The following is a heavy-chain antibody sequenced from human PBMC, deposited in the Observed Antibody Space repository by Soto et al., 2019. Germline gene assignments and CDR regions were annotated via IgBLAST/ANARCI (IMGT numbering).Heavy chain of an antibody. J-gene: IGHJ4*02. CDR2: IYTTGST. Sequence: SETLSLTCTVSGDSIGRCGYYWTWIRQHPGKGLEWIAYIYTTGSTYYNPSLKSRVGISVDTSKNQFSLKLSSVTAADTAVYYCARGIPVSGSFDYWGQGTLVTVSS. CDR1: GDSIGRCGYY. CDR3: ARGIPVSGSFDY. V-gene: IGHV4-31*03. D-gene: IGHD6-19*01.